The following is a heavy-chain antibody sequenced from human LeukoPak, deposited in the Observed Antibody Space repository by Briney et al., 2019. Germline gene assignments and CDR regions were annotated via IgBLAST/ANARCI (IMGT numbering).Heavy chain of an antibody. CDR3: AKGEGYGDYAFDY. J-gene: IGHJ4*02. V-gene: IGHV3-23*01. D-gene: IGHD4-17*01. CDR1: GFTFSSNA. Sequence: PGGSLRLSCAASGFTFSSNAMSWVRQAPGEGLEWVSTISDSSDTTYYADSVKGRFIISRDNSKNTLYLQMNSPRAEDTAVYYCAKGEGYGDYAFDYWGQGTLVTVSS. CDR2: ISDSSDTT.